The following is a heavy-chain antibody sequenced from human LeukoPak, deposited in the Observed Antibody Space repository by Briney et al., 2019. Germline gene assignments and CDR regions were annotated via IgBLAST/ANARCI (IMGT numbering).Heavy chain of an antibody. D-gene: IGHD3-3*01. CDR3: AKLFWSAKTFDY. CDR1: GFSFSSYG. V-gene: IGHV3-23*01. Sequence: GGSLRLSCAGSGFSFSSYGMNWVRQAPGKGLEWVSTISDNGGTTHYADSVKGRFTISRDNSNNTLYLQMNSLRAEDTAVYYCAKLFWSAKTFDYWGQGTLVTVSS. J-gene: IGHJ4*02. CDR2: ISDNGGTT.